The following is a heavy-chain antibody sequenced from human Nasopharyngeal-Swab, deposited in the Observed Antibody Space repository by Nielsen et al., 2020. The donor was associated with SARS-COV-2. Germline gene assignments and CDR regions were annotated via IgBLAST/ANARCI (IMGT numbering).Heavy chain of an antibody. CDR3: ARDVWDSEASTRFDH. J-gene: IGHJ4*02. CDR2: IWNDGSQK. CDR1: GFTFSTYC. Sequence: GGSLRLSCAASGFTFSTYCMHWVRPAPGKGLEWVAVIWNDGSQKYSTDSVKGRFTISRDNSKNTVYLQMNSLRVEDTAVYYCARDVWDSEASTRFDHWGQGTLVTGSS. D-gene: IGHD1-26*01. V-gene: IGHV3-33*01.